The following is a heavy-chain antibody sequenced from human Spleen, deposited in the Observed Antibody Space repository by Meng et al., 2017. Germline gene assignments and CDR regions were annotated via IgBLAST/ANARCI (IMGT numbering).Heavy chain of an antibody. V-gene: IGHV3-23*01. CDR2: VDADGGAT. Sequence: EVQLLESGGGLVQPGGSLRLSCAASGFTFSSHAMSWVRQAPGKGLEWVSTVDADGGATYYADSMKGRFTISRDNSKNTLYLQMNSLRVEDTAIYYCVPRTTFYDYWGQGTLVTVSS. J-gene: IGHJ4*02. D-gene: IGHD2/OR15-2a*01. CDR1: GFTFSSHA. CDR3: VPRTTFYDY.